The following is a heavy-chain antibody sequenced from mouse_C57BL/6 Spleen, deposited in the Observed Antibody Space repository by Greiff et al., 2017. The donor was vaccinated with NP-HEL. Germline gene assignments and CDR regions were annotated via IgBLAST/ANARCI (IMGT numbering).Heavy chain of an antibody. J-gene: IGHJ4*01. CDR2: INPSSGYT. CDR1: GYTFTSYW. CDR3: ARRDYDYDYAMDY. Sequence: QVQLQQSGAELAKPGASVKLSCKASGYTFTSYWMHWVKQRPGQGLEWIGYINPSSGYTKYNQKFKDKATLTADKSSSTAYMQLSSLTYEDSAVYYCARRDYDYDYAMDYWGQGTSVTVSS. V-gene: IGHV1-7*01. D-gene: IGHD2-4*01.